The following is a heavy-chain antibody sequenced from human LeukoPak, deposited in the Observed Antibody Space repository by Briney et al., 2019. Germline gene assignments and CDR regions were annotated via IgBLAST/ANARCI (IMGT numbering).Heavy chain of an antibody. J-gene: IGHJ4*02. V-gene: IGHV4-59*08. CDR2: IYYSGST. CDR1: GGSISSYY. Sequence: SETLSLTCTVSGGSISSYYWSWIRQPPGKGLEWIGYIYYSGSTNYNPSLKSRVTISVDTSKNQFSLKLSSVTAADTAVYYCARLDPVGXXTVDYWGQGTLVTVSS. D-gene: IGHD1-26*01. CDR3: ARLDPVGXXTVDY.